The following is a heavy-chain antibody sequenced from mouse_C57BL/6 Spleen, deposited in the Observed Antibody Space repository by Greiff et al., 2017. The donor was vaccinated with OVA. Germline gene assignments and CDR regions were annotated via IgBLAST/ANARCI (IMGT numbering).Heavy chain of an antibody. V-gene: IGHV1-77*01. Sequence: QVQLQQSGAELVKPGASVKISCKASGYTFPDYYINWVKQRPGQGLEWIGKIGPGSGSTYYNEKFKGKATLTADKSSNTAYMQLSSLTSEDSAVYFCARNWERAHFDYWGQGTTLTVSS. J-gene: IGHJ2*01. CDR3: ARNWERAHFDY. D-gene: IGHD4-1*01. CDR2: IGPGSGST. CDR1: GYTFPDYY.